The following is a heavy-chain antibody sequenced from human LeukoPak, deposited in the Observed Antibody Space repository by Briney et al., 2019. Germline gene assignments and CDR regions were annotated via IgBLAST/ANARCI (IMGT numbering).Heavy chain of an antibody. D-gene: IGHD7-27*01. CDR2: IYTSGST. Sequence: SETLSLTCTVSGGSISSYYWSWIRQPAGKGLEWIGRIYTSGSTNYNPSLKSRVTMSVDTSKNQFSLKLSSVTAADTAVYYCAREVNWGYYYYYMDVWGKETTVTISS. V-gene: IGHV4-4*07. CDR1: GGSISSYY. CDR3: AREVNWGYYYYYMDV. J-gene: IGHJ6*03.